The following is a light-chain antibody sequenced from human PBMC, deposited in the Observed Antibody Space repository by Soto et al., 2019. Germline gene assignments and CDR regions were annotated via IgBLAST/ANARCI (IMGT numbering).Light chain of an antibody. Sequence: DIQMTQSPSTLSASVGDRVTITCRASQSISDWLAWFQQKPGKAPKVLIYDASTLESGVPSRFSGSGSGTEFTLTISSLQPEDSATYHCQQYTSYSGTFGQGTKVEIK. CDR1: QSISDW. V-gene: IGKV1-5*01. CDR2: DAS. J-gene: IGKJ1*01. CDR3: QQYTSYSGT.